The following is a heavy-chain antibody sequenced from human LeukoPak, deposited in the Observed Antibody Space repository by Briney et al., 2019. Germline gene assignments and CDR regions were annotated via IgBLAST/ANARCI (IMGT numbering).Heavy chain of an antibody. Sequence: GGSLRLSCAASGFTFDEYAMHWVRQAPGKGLEWVSSISWNSGTIVYADSVKGRFTISRDNAKNSLYLQMNSLRAEDTAVYYCARVVWGWDTAMPTPFDYWGQGTLVTVSS. V-gene: IGHV3-9*01. CDR2: ISWNSGTI. D-gene: IGHD5-18*01. CDR1: GFTFDEYA. CDR3: ARVVWGWDTAMPTPFDY. J-gene: IGHJ4*02.